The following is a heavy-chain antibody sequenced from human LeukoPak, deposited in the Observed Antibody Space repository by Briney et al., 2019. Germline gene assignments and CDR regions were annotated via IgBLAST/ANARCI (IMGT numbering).Heavy chain of an antibody. Sequence: SETLSLTCTVSGGSINFYYWSCIRQPAGKGLEWIWRIYSTGSTNYSPSLKSPVTMSVDKSKNQFSLNLSSVPAADTAVYYCARGIADPSLFDSWGQGTLVTVSS. D-gene: IGHD6-13*01. CDR3: ARGIADPSLFDS. V-gene: IGHV4-4*07. CDR1: GGSINFYY. CDR2: IYSTGST. J-gene: IGHJ4*02.